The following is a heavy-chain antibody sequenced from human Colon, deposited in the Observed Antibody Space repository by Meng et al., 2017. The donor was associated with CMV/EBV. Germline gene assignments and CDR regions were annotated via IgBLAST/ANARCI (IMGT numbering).Heavy chain of an antibody. CDR3: AKDFWIDYHAGY. V-gene: IGHV3-30*02. CDR1: GFTFSTFA. J-gene: IGHJ4*02. D-gene: IGHD3-3*01. Sequence: GESLKISCAASGFTFSTFAMHWVRQAPGKGLEWVAFIQSDGGENHYGDSVKGRFTISKDNSKNTLYLQMNSLRTDDTAIYYCAKDFWIDYHAGYWGQGTVVTVSS. CDR2: IQSDGGEN.